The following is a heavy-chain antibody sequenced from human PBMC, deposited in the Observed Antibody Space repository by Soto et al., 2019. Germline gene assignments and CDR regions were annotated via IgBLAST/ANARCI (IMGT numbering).Heavy chain of an antibody. J-gene: IGHJ3*02. Sequence: QVQLVESGGGVVQPGRSLRLSCAASGFTFSNYDMHWVRHAPGKGLEWVAIISYDGSNEYYADSVKGRFSISRDNSKNTLYLQMNSLRAEDTAVYYCAKVLSMLVANSFHIWGQGTMVTVSS. CDR3: AKVLSMLVANSFHI. V-gene: IGHV3-30*18. D-gene: IGHD2-8*01. CDR2: ISYDGSNE. CDR1: GFTFSNYD.